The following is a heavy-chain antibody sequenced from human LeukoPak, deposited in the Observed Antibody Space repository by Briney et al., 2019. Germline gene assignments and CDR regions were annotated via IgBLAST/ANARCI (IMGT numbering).Heavy chain of an antibody. CDR2: MNPNSGDT. D-gene: IGHD3-16*01. V-gene: IGHV1-8*01. CDR1: GYTFTSYD. Sequence: ASVKVSCKASGYTFTSYDINWVRQAVGQGLEWMGWMNPNSGDTGYVEKSQGRVTMTRDTSITTAYMELSSLRSEDPAVYYCTRSGFGGGVHFDYWGQGTPVTVSS. J-gene: IGHJ4*02. CDR3: TRSGFGGGVHFDY.